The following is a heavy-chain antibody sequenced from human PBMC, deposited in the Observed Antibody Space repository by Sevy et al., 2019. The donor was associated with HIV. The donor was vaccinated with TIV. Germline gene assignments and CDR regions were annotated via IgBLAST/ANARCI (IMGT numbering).Heavy chain of an antibody. CDR2: IIPIFGTA. CDR3: ARAQQQLANWFDP. D-gene: IGHD6-13*01. V-gene: IGHV1-69*13. J-gene: IGHJ5*02. CDR1: GGTFSSYA. Sequence: SVKVSCKASGGTFSSYAISWVRQAPGQGLEWMGGIIPIFGTANYAQKFQGRVTITADESTSTAYMELSSLRSEDTAVYYCARAQQQLANWFDPWGQGTLVTVSS.